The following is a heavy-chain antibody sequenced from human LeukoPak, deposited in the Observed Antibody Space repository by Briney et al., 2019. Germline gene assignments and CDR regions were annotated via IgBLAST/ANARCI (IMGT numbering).Heavy chain of an antibody. Sequence: GASVKVSCKASGFTFTTYGFTWVRQAPGQGLKWMGWINAHNGDTKYAQKVQDRVTMTTDTSTSTAYMELRSLRSDDTAVYYCAREGYFGSGIDYYYGMDVWGQGTKVTVSS. CDR3: AREGYFGSGIDYYYGMDV. CDR1: GFTFTTYG. CDR2: INAHNGDT. V-gene: IGHV1-18*01. D-gene: IGHD3-10*01. J-gene: IGHJ6*02.